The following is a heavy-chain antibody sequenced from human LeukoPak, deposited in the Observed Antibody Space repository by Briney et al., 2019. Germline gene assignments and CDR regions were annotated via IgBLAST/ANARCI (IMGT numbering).Heavy chain of an antibody. D-gene: IGHD6-13*01. CDR3: AKDIRAAASYFDY. CDR1: GFTFDDYA. Sequence: GGSLRLSCAPSGFTFDDYAMHWVRQAPGKGLEWVSLISGDGGNTYYADSVKGRFTISRDNSKNSLYLQMNSLRTEDTAFYYCAKDIRAAASYFDYWGQGTLVTVSS. J-gene: IGHJ4*02. CDR2: ISGDGGNT. V-gene: IGHV3-43*02.